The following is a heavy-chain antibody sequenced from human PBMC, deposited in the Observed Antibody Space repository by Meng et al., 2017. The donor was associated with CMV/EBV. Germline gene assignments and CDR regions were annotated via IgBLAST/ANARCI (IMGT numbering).Heavy chain of an antibody. CDR2: IIPILGIA. CDR3: ARVECKGYCSSTAGSDYAFDI. Sequence: SVKVSCKASGGTFSSYAISWVRQAPGQGLEWMGGIIPILGIANYAQKFQGRVTITADKSTSTAYMELSSLRSEDTAVCYCARVECKGYCSSTAGSDYAFDIWGQGTMVTVSS. V-gene: IGHV1-69*10. D-gene: IGHD2-2*01. J-gene: IGHJ3*02. CDR1: GGTFSSYA.